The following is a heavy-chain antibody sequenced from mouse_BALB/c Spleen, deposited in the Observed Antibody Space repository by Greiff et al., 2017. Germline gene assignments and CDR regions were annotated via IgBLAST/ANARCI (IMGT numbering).Heavy chain of an antibody. V-gene: IGHV7-1*02. Sequence: EVHLVESGGGLVQPGGSLRLSCATSGFTFSDFYMEWVRQPPGKRLEWIAASRNKANDYTTEYSASVKVRFIVSRDTSQSILYLQMNALRAEDTAIYYCARDSTGYAMDYWGQGTSVTVSS. CDR2: SRNKANDYTT. CDR1: GFTFSDFY. J-gene: IGHJ4*01. CDR3: ARDSTGYAMDY. D-gene: IGHD4-1*01.